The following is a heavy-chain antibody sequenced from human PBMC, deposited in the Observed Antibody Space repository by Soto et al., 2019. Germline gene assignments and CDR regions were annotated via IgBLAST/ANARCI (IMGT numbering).Heavy chain of an antibody. V-gene: IGHV4-34*01. CDR2: INHSGST. D-gene: IGHD2-2*01. CDR3: ARESMVVVPAATLTTTDGMDV. CDR1: GGSFSGYY. Sequence: SETLSLTCAVYGGSFSGYYWSWIRQPPGKGLEWIGEINHSGSTNYNPSLKSRVTISVDTSKNQFSRKLSSVTAADTAVYYCARESMVVVPAATLTTTDGMDVWGQGTTVTVSS. J-gene: IGHJ6*02.